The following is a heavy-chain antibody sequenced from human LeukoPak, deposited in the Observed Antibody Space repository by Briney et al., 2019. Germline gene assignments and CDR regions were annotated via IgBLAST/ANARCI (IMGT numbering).Heavy chain of an antibody. CDR2: IKQDGGQK. D-gene: IGHD6-19*01. CDR3: ARDPFSSGWLDY. J-gene: IGHJ4*02. Sequence: GGSLRLSCAASGFTFNSYWMTWVRQSPGKGLEWVANIKQDGGQKHYVDSVKGRFTISRDNAKNSVYLQMNSLRPEDTAVYYCARDPFSSGWLDYWSQGTLVTVSA. CDR1: GFTFNSYW. V-gene: IGHV3-7*04.